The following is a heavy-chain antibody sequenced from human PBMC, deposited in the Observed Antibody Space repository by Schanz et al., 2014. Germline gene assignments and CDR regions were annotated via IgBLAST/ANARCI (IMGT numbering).Heavy chain of an antibody. V-gene: IGHV1-24*01. D-gene: IGHD6-13*01. J-gene: IGHJ4*02. CDR2: FDPKKGEA. CDR1: GYTFTSYY. CDR3: ARDGEAAADCDY. Sequence: QVQLVQSGAEVKKPGASVKVSCKASGYTFTSYYMHWVRQAPGQGLEWMGGFDPKKGEAIYAQKFQGRVTMTEDTSTGTAYMELRSLTSEDTAVYYCARDGEAAADCDYWGQGTLVTVSS.